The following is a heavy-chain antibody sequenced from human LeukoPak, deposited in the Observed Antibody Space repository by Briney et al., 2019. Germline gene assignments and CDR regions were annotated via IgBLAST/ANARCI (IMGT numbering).Heavy chain of an antibody. D-gene: IGHD1-26*01. CDR3: ARAPMVGAALDY. J-gene: IGHJ4*02. Sequence: GGSLRLSCAASGFTFSSYSMNWVRQAPGKGLEWVAVITYDGSNKYYADSVKGRFTISRDNSKNTLYLQMNSLRAEDTAVYCCARAPMVGAALDYWGQGTLVTVSS. CDR2: ITYDGSNK. V-gene: IGHV3-30*03. CDR1: GFTFSSYS.